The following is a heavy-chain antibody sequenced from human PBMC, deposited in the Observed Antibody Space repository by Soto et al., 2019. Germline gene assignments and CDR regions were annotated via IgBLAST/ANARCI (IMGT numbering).Heavy chain of an antibody. D-gene: IGHD5-12*01. Sequence: SETLSLTCTVSGGSISSYYWSWIRQPPGKGLEWIGYIYYSGSTNYNPSLKSRVTISVDTSKNQFSLKLSSVTAADTAVYYCATDSGRGYSGYGFDYWGQGTLVTSPQ. J-gene: IGHJ4*02. CDR1: GGSISSYY. CDR3: ATDSGRGYSGYGFDY. CDR2: IYYSGST. V-gene: IGHV4-59*01.